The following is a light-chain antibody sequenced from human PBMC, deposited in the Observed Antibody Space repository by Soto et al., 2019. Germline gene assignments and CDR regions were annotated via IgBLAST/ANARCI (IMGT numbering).Light chain of an antibody. CDR2: DAS. J-gene: IGKJ1*01. V-gene: IGKV3-11*01. CDR1: QSVGRY. CDR3: QQRSSGPRT. Sequence: EIVLTQSPATLSLSPGEGATLSCRASQSVGRYLVWYQQKPGQSPRLLIYDASNRATGIPARFSGSGSGTDSTLTISSLEPEDFALYYGQQRSSGPRTFGRGTKVELK.